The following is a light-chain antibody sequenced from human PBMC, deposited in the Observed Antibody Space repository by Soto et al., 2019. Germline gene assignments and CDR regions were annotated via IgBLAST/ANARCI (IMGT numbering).Light chain of an antibody. CDR1: QSISSW. Sequence: QSPSTLSAAVGHKVTITCRASQSISSWLAWYQQQPGRAPKLLIYDASRLESGVPSRFSGSGSGTEFTLTISSLQPDDFATYYCQQYNTYPWTFGQGTKVDIK. CDR3: QQYNTYPWT. J-gene: IGKJ1*01. CDR2: DAS. V-gene: IGKV1-5*01.